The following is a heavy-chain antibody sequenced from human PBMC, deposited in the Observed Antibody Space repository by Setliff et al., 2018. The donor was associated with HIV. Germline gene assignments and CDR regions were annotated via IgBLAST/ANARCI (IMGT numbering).Heavy chain of an antibody. Sequence: SETLSLTCAVYGGSFSGYYWSWIRQPPGKGLEWIGEIYHTGSTNYNPSLKSRVTISVDKSKNQFSLKLSSVTAADTAVYYCARGGGGSWLLYYGMDVWDQGTTVTVSS. CDR3: ARGGGGSWLLYYGMDV. V-gene: IGHV4-34*01. J-gene: IGHJ6*02. D-gene: IGHD6-13*01. CDR1: GGSFSGYY. CDR2: IYHTGST.